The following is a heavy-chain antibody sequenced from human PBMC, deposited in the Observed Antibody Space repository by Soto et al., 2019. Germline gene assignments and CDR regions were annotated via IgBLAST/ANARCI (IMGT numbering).Heavy chain of an antibody. D-gene: IGHD3-22*01. CDR2: INPNSGGT. Sequence: ASVKVSCKASGYTFTGYYMHWVRQAPGQGLEWMGWINPNSGGTNYAQKFQGRVTMTRDTSISTAYMELSRLRSDDTAVYYCAREVWVNYYDSSGYYYEGAFDIWGQGTMVTVSS. CDR1: GYTFTGYY. CDR3: AREVWVNYYDSSGYYYEGAFDI. J-gene: IGHJ3*02. V-gene: IGHV1-2*02.